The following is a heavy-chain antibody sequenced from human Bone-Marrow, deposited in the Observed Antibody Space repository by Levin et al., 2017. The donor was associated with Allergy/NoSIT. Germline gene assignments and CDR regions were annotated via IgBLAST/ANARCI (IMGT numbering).Heavy chain of an antibody. D-gene: IGHD3-10*01. CDR3: VRENSAMVRGDLLGLGMDV. Sequence: PGESLKISCLASGFVMSDYYMTWIRQTPGKGLEWVSYISSGGSVKYYADSVKGRFTVSRDNAENSVHLQMSSLRADDTAVYYCVRENSAMVRGDLLGLGMDVWGQGTTVTVSS. CDR2: ISSGGSVK. V-gene: IGHV3-11*01. J-gene: IGHJ6*02. CDR1: GFVMSDYY.